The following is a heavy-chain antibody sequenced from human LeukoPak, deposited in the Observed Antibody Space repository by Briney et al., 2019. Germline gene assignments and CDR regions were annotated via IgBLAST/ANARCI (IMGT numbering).Heavy chain of an antibody. V-gene: IGHV1-2*02. D-gene: IGHD1-26*01. Sequence: GASVKVSCKASGYTFTDYYINWVRQAPGQGLEWMGWINPNSGGTNYAQKFQGRVTMTRDTSISTAYMDLSRLRSDDTAVYYCARGSIVGATFDYFDYWGQGTLVTVSS. J-gene: IGHJ4*02. CDR2: INPNSGGT. CDR3: ARGSIVGATFDYFDY. CDR1: GYTFTDYY.